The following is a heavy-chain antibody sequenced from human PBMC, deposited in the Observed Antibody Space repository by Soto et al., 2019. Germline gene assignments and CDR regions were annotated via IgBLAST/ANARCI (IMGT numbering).Heavy chain of an antibody. D-gene: IGHD1-7*01. V-gene: IGHV3-23*01. CDR1: GFTFSSYA. J-gene: IGHJ4*02. CDR3: AKSYNWNYYGSYFDY. Sequence: EVQLLESGGGLVQPGGSLRLSCAASGFTFSSYAMSWVRQAPGKGLEWVSAISGSGGSTYYADSVKGRFTISRDNSKNTLYLQMDSLRAEDTAVYYCAKSYNWNYYGSYFDYWGQGTLVTVSS. CDR2: ISGSGGST.